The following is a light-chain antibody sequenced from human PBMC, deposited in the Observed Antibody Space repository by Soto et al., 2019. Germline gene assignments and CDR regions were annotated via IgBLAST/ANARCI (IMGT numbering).Light chain of an antibody. CDR2: SAS. CDR1: QNINSL. CDR3: QQSYSTPT. V-gene: IGKV1-39*01. J-gene: IGKJ1*01. Sequence: DIQMTQSPSSLSASVGDRVIITCRASQNINSLLNWYQQKPGMAPKLLIRSASTLHSGVPSRFNGGGSGTDFTLTISSLQFEDFATYYCQQSYSTPTFGQGTEVEI.